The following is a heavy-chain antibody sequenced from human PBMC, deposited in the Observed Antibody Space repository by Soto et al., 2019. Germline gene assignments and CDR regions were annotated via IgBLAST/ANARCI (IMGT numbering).Heavy chain of an antibody. J-gene: IGHJ4*02. V-gene: IGHV4-30-4*01. CDR3: ARASSVQLTRHQQY. CDR1: GGSISSGDYY. Sequence: QVQLQESGPGLVKPSQTLSLTCTVSGGSISSGDYYWSWIRQPPGKGLEWIGYIHYSGSTYYNPSHNSRVTISVDTSKNQFSLNLSSVTAADTAVYYCARASSVQLTRHQQYWGQGTLVTVSS. D-gene: IGHD1-1*01. CDR2: IHYSGST.